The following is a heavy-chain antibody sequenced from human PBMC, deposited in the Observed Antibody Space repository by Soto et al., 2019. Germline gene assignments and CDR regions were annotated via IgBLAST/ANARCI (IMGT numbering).Heavy chain of an antibody. Sequence: EVQLVESGGDLVQPGGSPRLSCAASGFTFSSHEMNWIRQAPGKGLEWVSYISSSGTTMYYADSVKGRFTISRDNAKNSLFLQMNSLRAEDTALYYCARGGVYWGQGTLVTVSS. CDR2: ISSSGTTM. V-gene: IGHV3-48*03. CDR3: ARGGVY. J-gene: IGHJ4*02. CDR1: GFTFSSHE. D-gene: IGHD2-8*01.